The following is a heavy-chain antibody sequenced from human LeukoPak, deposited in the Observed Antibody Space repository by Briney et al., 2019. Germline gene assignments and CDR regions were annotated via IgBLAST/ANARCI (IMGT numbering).Heavy chain of an antibody. CDR3: TRVSDYGGIFDI. CDR1: GFTFDDYA. CDR2: ISWNSGSI. V-gene: IGHV3-9*01. D-gene: IGHD4-23*01. Sequence: GGSLRLSCAASGFTFDDYAMHWVRQAPGKGLEWVSGISWNSGSIGYADSVKGRFTISRDNSKHTLYLQMNSLRVEDTAVYYCTRVSDYGGIFDIWGQGTMVTVSS. J-gene: IGHJ3*02.